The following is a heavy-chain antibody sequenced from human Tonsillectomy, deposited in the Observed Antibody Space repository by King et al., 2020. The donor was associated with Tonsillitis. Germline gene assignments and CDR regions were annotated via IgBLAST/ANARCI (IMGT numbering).Heavy chain of an antibody. CDR2: IYPGDSDT. J-gene: IGHJ6*02. D-gene: IGHD2-2*01. Sequence: VQLVESGAEVKKPGESLKISCKGSGYSFTSYWIGWVRQMPGKGLEWMGIIYPGDSDTRYSPSFQGQVTISADKSISTAYLQWSSLKASDTAMYYCATRARDIVVVPAAMQDYYYGMDVWAQGTTVTVSS. CDR3: ATRARDIVVVPAAMQDYYYGMDV. V-gene: IGHV5-51*01. CDR1: GYSFTSYW.